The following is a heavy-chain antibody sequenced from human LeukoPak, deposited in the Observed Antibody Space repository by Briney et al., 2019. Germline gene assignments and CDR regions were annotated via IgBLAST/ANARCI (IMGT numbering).Heavy chain of an antibody. CDR2: IRSKAYGGTT. J-gene: IGHJ3*02. Sequence: GGSLRLSCTASGFTFGDYAMSWVRQAPGKGLEWVGSIRSKAYGGTTEYAASVKGRFTISRDDSKSIAYLQMNSLKTEDTAVYYCTRARTMTTVTPRAFDIWGQGTMVTVSS. V-gene: IGHV3-49*04. CDR3: TRARTMTTVTPRAFDI. D-gene: IGHD4-17*01. CDR1: GFTFGDYA.